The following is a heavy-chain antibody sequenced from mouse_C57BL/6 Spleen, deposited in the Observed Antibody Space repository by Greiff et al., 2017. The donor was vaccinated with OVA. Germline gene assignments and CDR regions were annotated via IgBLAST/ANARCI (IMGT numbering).Heavy chain of an antibody. D-gene: IGHD3-2*01. Sequence: VQLQQSGAELVKPGASVKLSCTASGFNIKDYYMHWVQQRTEQGLEWIGWIDPAYGANKYAPTFQGQATIPADTSSNPAYLQLSNLTSEDTAVNYCASADSSHSDYWGQGTTLTVSS. V-gene: IGHV14-2*01. CDR2: IDPAYGAN. J-gene: IGHJ2*01. CDR1: GFNIKDYY. CDR3: ASADSSHSDY.